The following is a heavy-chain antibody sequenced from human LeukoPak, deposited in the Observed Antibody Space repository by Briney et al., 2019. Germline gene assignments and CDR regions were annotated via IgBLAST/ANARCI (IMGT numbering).Heavy chain of an antibody. J-gene: IGHJ4*02. V-gene: IGHV4-39*01. CDR2: IYYSGST. CDR1: GGSISNRSYY. CDR3: ARLVGAATDPFDY. D-gene: IGHD1-26*01. Sequence: SETLSLTCTVSGGSISNRSYYWGWIRQPPGKGLEWIASIYYSGSTYYNPSLKSRVTISIDTSKNQFSVKLSSVTAADTAVYYCARLVGAATDPFDYWGQGTPVTVSS.